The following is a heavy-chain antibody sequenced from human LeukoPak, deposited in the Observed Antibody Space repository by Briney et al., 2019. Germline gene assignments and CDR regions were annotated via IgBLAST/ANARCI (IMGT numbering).Heavy chain of an antibody. J-gene: IGHJ4*02. CDR2: ISGGGRST. CDR3: ARERYFDY. V-gene: IGHV3-23*01. CDR1: GFTFSPFA. Sequence: GGSRRSSCEASGFTFSPFAMSWVGRAPGKGLEWVSTISGGGRSTDYADSVKGQFTISRDNSKNTLYLQMNSLRAEDTAVYYCARERYFDYWGQGTLVTVSS.